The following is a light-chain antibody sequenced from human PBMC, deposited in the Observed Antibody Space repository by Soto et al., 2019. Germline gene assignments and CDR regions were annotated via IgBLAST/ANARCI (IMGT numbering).Light chain of an antibody. Sequence: EIVMTQSPATLSVSPGERATLSCRASQSVSTNIAWYQQKPGQAPRLLIYGASTRATGIPARFSGSGSGTEFPLTISSLQSDYFAVYYCQQYNYWSPFGQGTKLEIK. CDR1: QSVSTN. CDR3: QQYNYWSP. J-gene: IGKJ2*01. V-gene: IGKV3-15*01. CDR2: GAS.